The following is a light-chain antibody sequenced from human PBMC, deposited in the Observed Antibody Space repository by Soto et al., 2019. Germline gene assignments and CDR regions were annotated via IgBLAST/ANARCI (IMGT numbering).Light chain of an antibody. CDR1: SSDVGGYNY. CDR3: SSYAGSDVFV. Sequence: QSALTQPPSASGSPGQSVTISCTGTSSDVGGYNYVSWYQQHPGKAPKLMIYEVNKRPSEVPDRFSGSKSGNTASLTVSGLQAEDEADYYCSSYAGSDVFVFGTGTKVTVL. J-gene: IGLJ1*01. V-gene: IGLV2-8*01. CDR2: EVN.